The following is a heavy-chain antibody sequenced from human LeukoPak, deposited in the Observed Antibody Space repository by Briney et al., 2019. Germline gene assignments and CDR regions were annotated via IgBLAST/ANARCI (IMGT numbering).Heavy chain of an antibody. CDR2: ISGSGDST. D-gene: IGHD2/OR15-2a*01. V-gene: IGHV3-23*01. CDR1: GFTFSNYA. Sequence: PGGSLRLSCAASGFTFSNYAMTWVRQAPGRGLEWVSAISGSGDSTYYADSVKGRFTISRDNSKNTLYLQMNSLRAEDTAVYYCAESRDPALLVFFDCWGQGTLVTVSS. J-gene: IGHJ4*02. CDR3: AESRDPALLVFFDC.